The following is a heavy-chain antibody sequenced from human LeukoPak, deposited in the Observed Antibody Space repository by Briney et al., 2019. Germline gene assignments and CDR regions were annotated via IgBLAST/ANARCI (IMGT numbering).Heavy chain of an antibody. CDR2: ISGYNDNT. V-gene: IGHV1-18*01. CDR3: ARTSAYGSSWHSY. CDR1: GYTFTSYA. J-gene: IGHJ4*02. D-gene: IGHD6-13*01. Sequence: GASVKVSCKASGYTFTSYAISWLRQAPGQGLEWMGWISGYNDNTHYAQKFQGRVTMTTDTSTSTAYMHLRSLRSDDTAVYFCARTSAYGSSWHSYWGQGTLVTVSS.